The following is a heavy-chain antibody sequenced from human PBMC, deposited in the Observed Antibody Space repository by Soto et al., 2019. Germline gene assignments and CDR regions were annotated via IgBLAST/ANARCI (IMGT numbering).Heavy chain of an antibody. Sequence: GGSLRLSCAASGFTFSSYAMHWVRQAPGKGLEWVAVISYDGSNKYYADSVKGRFTISRDNSKNTLYLQMNSLRAEDTAVYYCARCLRLYYYGMDVWGQGTTVTAP. J-gene: IGHJ6*02. CDR3: ARCLRLYYYGMDV. V-gene: IGHV3-30-3*01. CDR1: GFTFSSYA. CDR2: ISYDGSNK. D-gene: IGHD4-17*01.